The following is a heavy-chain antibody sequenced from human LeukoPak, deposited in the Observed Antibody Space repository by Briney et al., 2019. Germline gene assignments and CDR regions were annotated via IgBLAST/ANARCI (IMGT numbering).Heavy chain of an antibody. D-gene: IGHD3-22*01. CDR2: IYSGGST. Sequence: PGGSLRLSCAASGFSVSSNYMSWVRQAPGKGLEWVSVIYSGGSTYYADSVKGRFTISRDKSKNTLYLQMNSLRAEDTAVYYCARTYYYDSSGYNPFDYWGQGTLVTVSS. CDR1: GFSVSSNY. J-gene: IGHJ4*02. V-gene: IGHV3-53*01. CDR3: ARTYYYDSSGYNPFDY.